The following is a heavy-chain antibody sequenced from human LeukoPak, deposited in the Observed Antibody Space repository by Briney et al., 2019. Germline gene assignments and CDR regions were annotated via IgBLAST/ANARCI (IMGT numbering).Heavy chain of an antibody. Sequence: PSETLSLTCTVSGGSISSYYCSWIRQPPGKGLEWIGYIYYSGSTNYNPSLKSRVTISVDTSKNQFSLKLSSVTAADTAVYYCARGLRGAHAFGIWGQGTMVTVSS. V-gene: IGHV4-59*01. D-gene: IGHD3-16*01. CDR1: GGSISSYY. CDR2: IYYSGST. CDR3: ARGLRGAHAFGI. J-gene: IGHJ3*02.